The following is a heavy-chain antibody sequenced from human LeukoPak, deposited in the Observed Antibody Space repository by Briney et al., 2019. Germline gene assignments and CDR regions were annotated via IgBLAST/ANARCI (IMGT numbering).Heavy chain of an antibody. CDR3: ARVRDGYNYYFDY. J-gene: IGHJ4*02. V-gene: IGHV1-69*04. Sequence: GASVKVSCKASGGTVSSYAISWVRQAPGQGLGWMGRIIPILGIANYAQKFQGRVTITADKSTSTAYMELSSLRSEDTAVYYCARVRDGYNYYFDYWGQGTLVTVSS. CDR1: GGTVSSYA. CDR2: IIPILGIA. D-gene: IGHD5-24*01.